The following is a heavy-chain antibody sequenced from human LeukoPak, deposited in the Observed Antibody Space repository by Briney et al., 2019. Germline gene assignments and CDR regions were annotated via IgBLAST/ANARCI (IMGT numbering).Heavy chain of an antibody. CDR1: GGSFSGYY. CDR2: INHSGST. CDR3: AYDYGDYMDFDY. V-gene: IGHV4-34*01. D-gene: IGHD4-17*01. Sequence: SETLSLTCAVYGGSFSGYYWSWIRQPPGKGLEWIGEINHSGSTNYNPSLKSRVTISVDTSKNQFSLKLSSVTAADTAVYYCAYDYGDYMDFDYWGQGTLVTVSS. J-gene: IGHJ4*02.